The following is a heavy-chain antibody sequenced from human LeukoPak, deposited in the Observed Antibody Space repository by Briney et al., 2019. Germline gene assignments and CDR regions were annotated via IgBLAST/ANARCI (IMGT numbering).Heavy chain of an antibody. CDR1: GFTFSSYS. CDR2: ISSSSSTI. D-gene: IGHD4-11*01. Sequence: PGGSLRLSCAASGFTFSSYSMNWVRQAPGKGLEWVSYISSSSSTIYYADSVKGRFTISRDNAKNSLYLQMNSLRDEDTAVYYCAREDSNYVPYYYHYYGMDVWGQGTTVTVSS. J-gene: IGHJ6*02. V-gene: IGHV3-48*02. CDR3: AREDSNYVPYYYHYYGMDV.